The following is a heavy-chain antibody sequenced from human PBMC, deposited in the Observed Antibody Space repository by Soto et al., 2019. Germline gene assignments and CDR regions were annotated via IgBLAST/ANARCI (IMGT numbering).Heavy chain of an antibody. CDR1: GFIFSNYR. CDR2: IKQDGSEK. V-gene: IGHV3-7*01. CDR3: ARTRSYGSGSYSTLDY. J-gene: IGHJ4*02. D-gene: IGHD3-10*01. Sequence: GGSLRLSCAASGFIFSNYRMSWVRQAPGKGLEWVANIKQDGSEKYYVDSVKGRFTISRDNAKNSLYLQMNSLRAEDTAVYYCARTRSYGSGSYSTLDYWGQGTLVTVSS.